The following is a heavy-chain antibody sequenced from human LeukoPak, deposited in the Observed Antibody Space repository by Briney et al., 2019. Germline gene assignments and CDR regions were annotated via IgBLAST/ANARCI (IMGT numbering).Heavy chain of an antibody. Sequence: PGGSLRLSCAASGFTFSSYEMNWVRQAPGKGLEWVSYISSSGSTIYYADSVKGRFTISRDNAKNSLYLQMNSLRAEDTAVYYCARDRGYCSSTSCFNWFDPWGQGTLVTVSS. CDR2: ISSSGSTI. V-gene: IGHV3-48*03. CDR3: ARDRGYCSSTSCFNWFDP. CDR1: GFTFSSYE. J-gene: IGHJ5*02. D-gene: IGHD2-2*01.